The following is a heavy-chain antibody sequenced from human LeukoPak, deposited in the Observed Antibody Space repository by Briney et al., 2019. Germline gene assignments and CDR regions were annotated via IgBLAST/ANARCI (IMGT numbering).Heavy chain of an antibody. CDR1: GFTFDDYA. V-gene: IGHV3-9*01. D-gene: IGHD3-9*01. CDR3: AKANRAILTGENWFDP. Sequence: GGSLRLSCAASGFTFDDYAMHWVRQAPGKGLEWVSGISWNSGSIGYADSVKGRFTISRDNAKNSLYLQMNSLRAEDTALYYCAKANRAILTGENWFDPWGQGTLVTVSS. CDR2: ISWNSGSI. J-gene: IGHJ5*02.